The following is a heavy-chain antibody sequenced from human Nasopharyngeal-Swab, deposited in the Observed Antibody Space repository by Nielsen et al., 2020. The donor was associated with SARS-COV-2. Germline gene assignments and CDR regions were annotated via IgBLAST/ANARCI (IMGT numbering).Heavy chain of an antibody. J-gene: IGHJ4*02. V-gene: IGHV1-8*01. Sequence: ASVKVSCKASGYTFTSYDINWVRQASGQGLEWVGWMNPNSGNTGYAQTFQGRVTMTRDTSITTAYMELSSLRSEDTAVYYCVRPRYCSAASCDRHSGVGLFDYWGQGTLVTVSS. CDR2: MNPNSGNT. D-gene: IGHD2-8*02. CDR1: GYTFTSYD. CDR3: VRPRYCSAASCDRHSGVGLFDY.